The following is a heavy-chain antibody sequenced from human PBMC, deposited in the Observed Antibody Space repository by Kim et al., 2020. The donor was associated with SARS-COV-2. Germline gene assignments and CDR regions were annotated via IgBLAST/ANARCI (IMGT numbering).Heavy chain of an antibody. V-gene: IGHV3-30-3*01. Sequence: FSSYAMHWVRQAPGKGLEWVAVISYDGSNKYYADSVKGRFTISRDNSKNTLYLQMNSLRAEDTAVYYCAREEWFGDPHLMGIDYWGQGTLAT. CDR3: AREEWFGDPHLMGIDY. J-gene: IGHJ4*02. CDR2: ISYDGSNK. CDR1: FSSYA. D-gene: IGHD3-10*01.